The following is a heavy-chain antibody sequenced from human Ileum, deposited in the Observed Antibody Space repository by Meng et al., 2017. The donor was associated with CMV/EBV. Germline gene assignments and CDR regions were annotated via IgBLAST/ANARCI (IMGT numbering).Heavy chain of an antibody. J-gene: IGHJ6*02. D-gene: IGHD3-10*01. CDR3: ARDYYGSGSYFGGIYYYGMDV. V-gene: IGHV3-74*01. CDR1: GFTFSSDW. Sequence: GGSLRLFCSVSGFTFSSDWMHWVRQVPGKELVWVSRISNDGRTTNYADSVKGRFTVYRDNANNILYLQMNSLRAEDTAVYYCARDYYGSGSYFGGIYYYGMDVWGQGNTVNVAS. CDR2: ISNDGRTT.